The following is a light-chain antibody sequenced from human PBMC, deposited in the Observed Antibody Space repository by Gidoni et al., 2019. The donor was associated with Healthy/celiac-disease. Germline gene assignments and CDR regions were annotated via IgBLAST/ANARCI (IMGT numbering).Light chain of an antibody. CDR3: QQSYSTPRT. CDR2: TAS. Sequence: DIQMTQSPSSLSASVGDRVTITCRASQSISNYLNWYQQKPGKAPKLLIYTASNLQSGVPSRFSGSGSGTEFTLTISSLQPEDFATYYCQQSYSTPRTFXQXTKVEIK. J-gene: IGKJ1*01. V-gene: IGKV1-39*01. CDR1: QSISNY.